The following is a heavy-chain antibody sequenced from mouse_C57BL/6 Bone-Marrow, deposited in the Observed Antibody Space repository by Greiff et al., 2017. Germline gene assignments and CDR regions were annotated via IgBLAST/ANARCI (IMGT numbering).Heavy chain of an antibody. J-gene: IGHJ4*01. V-gene: IGHV1-55*01. CDR1: GYTFTSYW. CDR3: AREDSSGYLYYAMDY. Sequence: QVQLQQPGAELVKPGASVKMSCKASGYTFTSYWITWVKQRPGQGLEWIGDIYPGSGSTNYNEKFKSKATLTVDTSSSTAYMQLSSLTSEDSAVYYCAREDSSGYLYYAMDYWVQGTSVTVSS. CDR2: IYPGSGST. D-gene: IGHD3-2*02.